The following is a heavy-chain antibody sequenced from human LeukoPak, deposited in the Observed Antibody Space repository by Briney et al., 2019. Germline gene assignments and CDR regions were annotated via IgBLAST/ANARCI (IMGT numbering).Heavy chain of an antibody. D-gene: IGHD1-7*01. CDR3: AKKKRELRGFDY. V-gene: IGHV3-23*01. J-gene: IGHJ4*02. CDR1: GFTFSSYA. Sequence: GGSLRLSCAASGFTFSSYAMSWVRQAPGKGLEWVSVIGGSGGSTYYADSVKGRFTISRDNSKNTLYLQMSSLRAEDTAVYYCAKKKRELRGFDYWGQGTLVTVSP. CDR2: IGGSGGST.